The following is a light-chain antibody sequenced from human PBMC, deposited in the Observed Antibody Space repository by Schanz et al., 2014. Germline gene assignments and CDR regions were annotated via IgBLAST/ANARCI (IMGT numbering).Light chain of an antibody. V-gene: IGKV3-15*01. CDR3: QQYGSSRPRT. J-gene: IGKJ1*01. CDR1: QSVGSN. CDR2: GAS. Sequence: EIVMTQSPATLSVSPGDGATLSCRTSQSVGSNLAWYQQKPGQAPRLLIYGASTRATGLPARFSGSGSGTEFTLTISSLQSEDVAVYYCQQYGSSRPRTFGQGTKVEIK.